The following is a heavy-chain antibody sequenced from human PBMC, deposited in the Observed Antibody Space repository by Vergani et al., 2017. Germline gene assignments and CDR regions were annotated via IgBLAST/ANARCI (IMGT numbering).Heavy chain of an antibody. CDR3: ARDPGYCSSTSCYRAFDP. Sequence: EVQMVESGGGLVKPGGSLRLSCAASGFNFRSYHMSWVRQAPGKGLEWVSSISSSSSYIYYADSVKGRFTISRDNAKNSLYLQMNSLRAEDTAVYYCARDPGYCSSTSCYRAFDPWGQGTLVTVSS. D-gene: IGHD2-2*02. J-gene: IGHJ5*02. CDR2: ISSSSSYI. CDR1: GFNFRSYH. V-gene: IGHV3-21*01.